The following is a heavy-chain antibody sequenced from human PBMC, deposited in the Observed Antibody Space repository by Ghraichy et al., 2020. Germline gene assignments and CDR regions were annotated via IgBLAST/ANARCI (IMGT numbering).Heavy chain of an antibody. CDR2: IYWNDDK. Sequence: SGPTLVKPTQTLTLTCTFSGFSLSTSGVGVGWIRQPPGKALEWLALIYWNDDKRYSPSLKSRLTITKDTSKNQVVLTMTNLDPVDTATYYCAHTHWLSDGRTFDYWGQGTLVTVSS. V-gene: IGHV2-5*01. CDR3: AHTHWLSDGRTFDY. D-gene: IGHD3-9*01. CDR1: GFSLSTSGVG. J-gene: IGHJ4*02.